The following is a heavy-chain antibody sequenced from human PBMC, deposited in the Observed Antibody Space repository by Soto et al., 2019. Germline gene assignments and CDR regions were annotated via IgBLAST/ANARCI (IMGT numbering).Heavy chain of an antibody. CDR2: INAGNGNT. CDR3: ARVRYSSGWQYDY. V-gene: IGHV1-3*01. D-gene: IGHD6-19*01. CDR1: GYTFTSYA. Sequence: ASVKVSCKASGYTFTSYAMHWVRQAPGQRLEWMGWINAGNGNTKYSQKFKGRVTITRDTSASTAYMELSSLRSEDTAVYYCARVRYSSGWQYDYWGQGTLVTVSS. J-gene: IGHJ4*02.